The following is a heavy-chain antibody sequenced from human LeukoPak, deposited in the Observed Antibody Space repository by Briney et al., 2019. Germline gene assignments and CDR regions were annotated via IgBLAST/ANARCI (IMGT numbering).Heavy chain of an antibody. D-gene: IGHD1-26*01. Sequence: SETQSLTCTVSGGSISSYYWSWIRQPPGKGLEWIGYIYYSGSTNYNPSLKSRVTISVDTSKNQFSLKLSSVTAADTAVYYCALSYSSGSYVHWGQGTLVAVSS. CDR2: IYYSGST. CDR3: ALSYSSGSYVH. V-gene: IGHV4-59*01. CDR1: GGSISSYY. J-gene: IGHJ4*02.